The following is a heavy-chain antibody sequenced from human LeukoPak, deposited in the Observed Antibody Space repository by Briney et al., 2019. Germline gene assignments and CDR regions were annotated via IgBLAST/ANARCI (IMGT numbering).Heavy chain of an antibody. CDR2: INHSGST. Sequence: SETLSLTCAVYGGSFGGYYWSWIRQPPGKGLEWIGEINHSGSTNYNPSLKSRVTISVDTSKNQFSLKLSSVTAADTAVYYCARVGLRKYQLLRPFGNWFDPWGQGTLVTVSS. J-gene: IGHJ5*02. D-gene: IGHD2-2*01. V-gene: IGHV4-34*01. CDR3: ARVGLRKYQLLRPFGNWFDP. CDR1: GGSFGGYY.